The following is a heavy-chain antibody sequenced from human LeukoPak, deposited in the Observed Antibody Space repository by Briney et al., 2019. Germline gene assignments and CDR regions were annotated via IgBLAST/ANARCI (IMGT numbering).Heavy chain of an antibody. V-gene: IGHV3-30*04. CDR3: GKATGTLGN. Sequence: GGSLRLSCAASGFTFSTYAIHWVRQAPGKGLEWVAVISFDGVNTFYADSVKGRFTISRDNSKNTLYLQMNSLTADDTAIYYCGKATGTLGNWGQGTLVTVSS. D-gene: IGHD1-1*01. CDR2: ISFDGVNT. J-gene: IGHJ4*02. CDR1: GFTFSTYA.